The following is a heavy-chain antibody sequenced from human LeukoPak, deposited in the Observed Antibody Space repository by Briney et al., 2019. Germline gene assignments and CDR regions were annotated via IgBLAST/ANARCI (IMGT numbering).Heavy chain of an antibody. Sequence: SETLSLTCAVSGGSISSGGYSWSWIRQPPGKGLEWIGYIYHSGSTYYNPSLKSRVTISVDRSKNQFSLKLSSVTAADAAVYYCARSNHPRYYFDYWGQGTLVTVSS. CDR3: ARSNHPRYYFDY. D-gene: IGHD1-14*01. V-gene: IGHV4-30-2*01. CDR2: IYHSGST. CDR1: GGSISSGGYS. J-gene: IGHJ4*02.